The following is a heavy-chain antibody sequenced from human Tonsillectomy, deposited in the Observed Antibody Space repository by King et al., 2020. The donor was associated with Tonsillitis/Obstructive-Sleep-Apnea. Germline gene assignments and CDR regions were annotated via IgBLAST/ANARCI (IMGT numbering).Heavy chain of an antibody. CDR2: SRNRHNSYTT. CDR1: GFTFSDHH. CDR3: GRVXPSSSGXFHFDY. V-gene: IGHV3-72*01. Sequence: VQLVESGGGLVQPGGSLRLSCAASGFTFSDHHMDWVRQAPGKGLEWVGRSRNRHNSYTTEYAASVKDTFTISRDDSKNSLYLQMNSLNTADTPLYYCGRVXPSSSGXFHFDYWVQGTLVTVSS. J-gene: IGHJ4*02. D-gene: IGHD6-19*01.